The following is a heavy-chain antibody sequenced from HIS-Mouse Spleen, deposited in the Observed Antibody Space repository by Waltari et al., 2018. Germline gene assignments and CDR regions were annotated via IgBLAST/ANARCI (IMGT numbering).Heavy chain of an antibody. CDR1: GCSISRSSYY. CDR2: IYYSGST. J-gene: IGHJ2*01. D-gene: IGHD6-13*01. CDR3: AREIPYSSSWYDWYFDL. V-gene: IGHV4-39*07. Sequence: QLQLQESGPGLVKPSETPSLTCTVSGCSISRSSYYVGWVPPPPGKGLECVGSIYYSGSTSYNPSLKSRVTISVDTSKNQFSLKLSSVTAADTAVYYCAREIPYSSSWYDWYFDLWGRGTLVTVSS.